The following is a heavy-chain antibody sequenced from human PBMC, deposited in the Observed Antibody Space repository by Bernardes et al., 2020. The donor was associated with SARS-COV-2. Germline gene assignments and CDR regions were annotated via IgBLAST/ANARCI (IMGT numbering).Heavy chain of an antibody. J-gene: IGHJ6*02. V-gene: IGHV7-4-1*02. D-gene: IGHD3-9*01. Sequence: AAWKDYCKASGYTFTTYAMNWVRQAPGQGLEWMGWINTNTGNPTYAQGFTGRFVFSLDTSVSTAYLQISSLKAEDTAVYYCARAPLLRYFDWLLSYYGMDVWGQGTTVTVSS. CDR2: INTNTGNP. CDR3: ARAPLLRYFDWLLSYYGMDV. CDR1: GYTFTTYA.